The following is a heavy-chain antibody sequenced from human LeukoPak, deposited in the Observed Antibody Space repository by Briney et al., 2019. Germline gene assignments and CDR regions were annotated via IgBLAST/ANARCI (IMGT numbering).Heavy chain of an antibody. CDR3: ARGGKAAAVPSYYYYYMDV. V-gene: IGHV1-18*01. J-gene: IGHJ6*03. CDR2: ISAYNGNT. D-gene: IGHD6-13*01. CDR1: GYTFTSYG. Sequence: ASVKVSCKASGYTFTSYGISWVRQAPGQGLEWMGWISAYNGNTNYAQKLQGRVTMTTDTSTSTAYMELRSLRSEDTAVYYCARGGKAAAVPSYYYYYMDVWGKGTTVTVSS.